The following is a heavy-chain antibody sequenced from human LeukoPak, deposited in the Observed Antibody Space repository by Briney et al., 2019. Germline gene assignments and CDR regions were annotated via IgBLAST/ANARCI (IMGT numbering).Heavy chain of an antibody. CDR3: ARGEGTITAAGTIDY. J-gene: IGHJ4*02. CDR1: GGSISSYY. D-gene: IGHD6-13*01. Sequence: SETLSLTCTVSGGSISSYYWIWIRQPPGKGLEWIGYIYYSGSTNYNPSLKSRVTISVDTSKNQFSLKLSSVTAVDTAVYYCARGEGTITAAGTIDYWGQGTLVTVSS. CDR2: IYYSGST. V-gene: IGHV4-59*01.